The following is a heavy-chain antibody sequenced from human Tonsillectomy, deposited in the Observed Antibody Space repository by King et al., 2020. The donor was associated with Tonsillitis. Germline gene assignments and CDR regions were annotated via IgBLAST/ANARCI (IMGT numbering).Heavy chain of an antibody. J-gene: IGHJ5*01. CDR3: ARIIMITFGGVIVGNWFDS. D-gene: IGHD3-16*01. Sequence: VQLVESGAEVKKPGGSLRISCTGSGYSFSNYWIVWVRQMPGKGLEWMGKINPSDSHPDYSPSFEGHVTIPADKSINTAFLQWNSLKASDTAIYYCARIIMITFGGVIVGNWFDSWGQGTLVTVSS. V-gene: IGHV5-10-1*03. CDR1: GYSFSNYW. CDR2: INPSDSHP.